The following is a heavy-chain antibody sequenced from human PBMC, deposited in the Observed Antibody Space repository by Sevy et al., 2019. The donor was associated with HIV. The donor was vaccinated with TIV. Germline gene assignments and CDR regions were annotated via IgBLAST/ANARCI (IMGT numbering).Heavy chain of an antibody. CDR2: IRSDSSST. CDR3: VRDSAYAFDY. Sequence: GGSLRLSCAASGFTFSNYDMNWVRQAPGKGLEWISNIRSDSSSTWYTDSVKGRFTISRDKAKNSLYLEMNTLRAEDTAVYYCVRDSAYAFDYWGQGTLVTVSS. J-gene: IGHJ4*02. D-gene: IGHD3-10*01. V-gene: IGHV3-48*03. CDR1: GFTFSNYD.